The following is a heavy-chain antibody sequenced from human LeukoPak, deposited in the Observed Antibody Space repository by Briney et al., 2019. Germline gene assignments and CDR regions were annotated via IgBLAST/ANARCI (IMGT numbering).Heavy chain of an antibody. CDR1: GFAFSSYS. D-gene: IGHD1-14*01. Sequence: GGSLRLSCAASGFAFSSYSMNWVRQAPGKGLEWVSYIGTSSSPKYYADSVKGRFTISRDNDKNSIYLQMDSLGDEDTAVYYCARGNRGLSPDYWGQGTLVTVPS. V-gene: IGHV3-48*02. J-gene: IGHJ4*02. CDR3: ARGNRGLSPDY. CDR2: IGTSSSPK.